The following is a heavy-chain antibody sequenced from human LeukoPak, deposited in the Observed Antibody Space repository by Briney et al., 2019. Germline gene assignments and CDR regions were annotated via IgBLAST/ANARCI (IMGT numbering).Heavy chain of an antibody. J-gene: IGHJ4*02. CDR1: GGSISSYY. V-gene: IGHV4-59*01. Sequence: SETLSLTCTVSGGSISSYYWSWIRQPPGKGLEWIGYIYYSGSTNYNPSLKSRVTISVDTSKNQFSLKLNSVTAADTAVYFCARGGAWSDYWGQGALVTVSS. CDR3: ARGGAWSDY. CDR2: IYYSGST. D-gene: IGHD6-19*01.